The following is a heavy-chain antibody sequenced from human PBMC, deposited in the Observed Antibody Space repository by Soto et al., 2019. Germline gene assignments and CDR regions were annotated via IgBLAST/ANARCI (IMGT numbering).Heavy chain of an antibody. D-gene: IGHD6-19*01. V-gene: IGHV4-59*08. CDR2: IYYSGST. CDR1: GGSISSYY. CDR3: ARGPDSSGWYGWFDP. J-gene: IGHJ5*02. Sequence: PSETLSLTCTVSGGSISSYYWSWIRQPPGKGLEWIGCIYYSGSTYYNPSLKGRVTISVDTSKNQFSLKLSSVTAADTAVYYCARGPDSSGWYGWFDPWGQGTLVTVSS.